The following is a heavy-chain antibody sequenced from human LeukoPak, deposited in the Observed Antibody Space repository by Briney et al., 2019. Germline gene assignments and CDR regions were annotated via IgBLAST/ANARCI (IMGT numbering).Heavy chain of an antibody. CDR1: GFTFSSYG. CDR3: AKESVANLYNWFDP. D-gene: IGHD2-15*01. CDR2: IRYDGSNK. Sequence: SGGSLRLSCAASGFTFSSYGMHWVRQAPGKGLEWVAFIRYDGSNKYYADSVKGRFTISRDNSKNTLYLQMNSLRAEDTAVYYCAKESVANLYNWFDPWGQGTLVTVSS. J-gene: IGHJ5*02. V-gene: IGHV3-30*02.